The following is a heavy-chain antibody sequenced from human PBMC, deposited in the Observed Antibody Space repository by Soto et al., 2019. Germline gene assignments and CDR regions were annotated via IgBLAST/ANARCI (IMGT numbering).Heavy chain of an antibody. J-gene: IGHJ4*02. D-gene: IGHD2-15*01. V-gene: IGHV3-15*07. CDR2: IKSKTDGGTA. CDR1: DFTFSNAW. CDR3: CRTRGGGYFDY. Sequence: GGSLRLSCAASDFTFSNAWMNWVRQAPGKGLEWVGRIKSKTDGGTADYTAPVKGRFTISRDDSENTLFLQMNSLKTEDTAVYYCCRTRGGGYFDYWGRGTLVTVSS.